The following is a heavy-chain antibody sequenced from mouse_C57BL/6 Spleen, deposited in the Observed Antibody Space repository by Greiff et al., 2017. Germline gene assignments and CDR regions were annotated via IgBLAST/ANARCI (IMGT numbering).Heavy chain of an antibody. Sequence: EVKVEESGPGLVKPSQSLSLTCSVTGYSITSGYYWNWIRQFPGNKLEWMGYISYDGSNNYNPSLKNRISITRDTSKNQFFLKLNSVTTEDTATYYCARRSDYYGSSFDYWGQGTTLTVSS. J-gene: IGHJ2*01. D-gene: IGHD1-1*01. CDR1: GYSITSGYY. CDR3: ARRSDYYGSSFDY. CDR2: ISYDGSN. V-gene: IGHV3-6*01.